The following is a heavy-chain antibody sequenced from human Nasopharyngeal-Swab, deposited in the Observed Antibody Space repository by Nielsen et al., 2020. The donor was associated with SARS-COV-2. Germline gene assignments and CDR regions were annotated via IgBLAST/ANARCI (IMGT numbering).Heavy chain of an antibody. J-gene: IGHJ4*02. CDR2: IGGSGGNT. V-gene: IGHV3-23*01. D-gene: IGHD6-13*01. Sequence: GGSLRLSCAASGFTFSSYAMSWVRQAPGKGLEWVSGIGGSGGNTYYADSVKGRFTISRDNSKNTLYLQMNSLRAEDTAVYYCAKGSRFSSSQAMGYNFDFWGQGTLVTVSS. CDR1: GFTFSSYA. CDR3: AKGSRFSSSQAMGYNFDF.